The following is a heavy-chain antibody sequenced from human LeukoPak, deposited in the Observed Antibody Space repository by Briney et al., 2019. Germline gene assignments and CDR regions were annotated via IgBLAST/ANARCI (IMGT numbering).Heavy chain of an antibody. J-gene: IGHJ4*02. Sequence: SETLSLTCTVSGGSISSSSYYWGWIRQPPGKGLEWIGSIYYSGSTYYNPSLKSRVTISVDTSRNQFSLRLSSVTAADTAVFYCASSRDFWYSSTWFPYVFDYWGQGTLVTVPS. D-gene: IGHD6-13*01. V-gene: IGHV4-39*01. CDR1: GGSISSSSYY. CDR3: ASSRDFWYSSTWFPYVFDY. CDR2: IYYSGST.